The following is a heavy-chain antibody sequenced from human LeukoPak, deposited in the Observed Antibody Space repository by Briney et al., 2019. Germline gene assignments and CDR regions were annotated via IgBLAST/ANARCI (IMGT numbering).Heavy chain of an antibody. CDR3: ARTRSPIAAAASYYYYYYGMDV. CDR2: IIPILGIA. J-gene: IGHJ6*02. D-gene: IGHD6-13*01. V-gene: IGHV1-69*04. CDR1: GGTFSSYA. Sequence: GASVKASCKASGGTFSSYAISWVRQAPGQGLEWMGRIIPILGIANYAQKFQGRVTITADKSTSTAYMELSSLRSEDTAVYYCARTRSPIAAAASYYYYYYGMDVWGQGTTVTVSS.